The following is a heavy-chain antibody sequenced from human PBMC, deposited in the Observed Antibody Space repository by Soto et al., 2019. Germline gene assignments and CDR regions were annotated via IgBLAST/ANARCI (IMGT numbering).Heavy chain of an antibody. J-gene: IGHJ4*02. CDR3: AGGYCTRTSCHDYDN. V-gene: IGHV1-24*01. D-gene: IGHD2-2*01. Sequence: ASVKVSCKVSGYTLSELAIQWVRQSPRKGLEWMGGFDPEDGETFYAQKFQGRVTMTEDKSTDTAYMELRSLRSEDTAVYYCAGGYCTRTSCHDYDNWGQGTLVTVSS. CDR2: FDPEDGET. CDR1: GYTLSELA.